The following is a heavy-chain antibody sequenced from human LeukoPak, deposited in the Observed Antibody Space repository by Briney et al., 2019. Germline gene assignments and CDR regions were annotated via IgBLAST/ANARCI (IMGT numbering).Heavy chain of an antibody. Sequence: PGGSLRLSCAASGFTFSSYEMNWVRQAPGKGLEWVSYISSSSSTIYYADSVKGRFTISRDNAKNSLYLQMNSLRAEDTAVYYCARGRMATTDYWGQGTLVTVSS. J-gene: IGHJ4*02. D-gene: IGHD5-24*01. CDR1: GFTFSSYE. CDR3: ARGRMATTDY. V-gene: IGHV3-48*01. CDR2: ISSSSSTI.